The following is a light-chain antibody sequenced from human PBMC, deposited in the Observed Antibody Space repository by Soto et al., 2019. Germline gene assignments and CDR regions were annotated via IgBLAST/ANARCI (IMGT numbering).Light chain of an antibody. Sequence: QSALTQPASVSGSPGQSITISCTGTSSDVGGYNYVSWYQQHPGKAPKLMIYDVSNRPSGVSNRFSGSKSANTASLTISGLQAEDEADYYCSSYTGSSTYVVFVGGTKVTVL. CDR2: DVS. CDR3: SSYTGSSTYVV. J-gene: IGLJ2*01. CDR1: SSDVGGYNY. V-gene: IGLV2-14*01.